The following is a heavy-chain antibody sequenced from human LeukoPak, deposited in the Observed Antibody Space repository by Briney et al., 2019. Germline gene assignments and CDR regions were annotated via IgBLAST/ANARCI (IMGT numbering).Heavy chain of an antibody. D-gene: IGHD3-10*01. J-gene: IGHJ4*02. CDR1: GGSISSGDYY. CDR3: ARLDSGSYVGY. V-gene: IGHV4-30-4*08. Sequence: PSETLSLTCTVSGGSISSGDYYWSWIRQSPGKGLEWIGYIYYSGSTYYNPSLKSRVTISVDTSKNQFSLKLSSVTAADTAVYYCARLDSGSYVGYWGQGTLVTVSS. CDR2: IYYSGST.